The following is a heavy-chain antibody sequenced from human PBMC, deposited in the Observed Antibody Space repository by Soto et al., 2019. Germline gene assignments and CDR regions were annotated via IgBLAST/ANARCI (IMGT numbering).Heavy chain of an antibody. CDR3: AREKEEYYDILTCYLNAFDI. V-gene: IGHV1-18*01. Sequence: QVQLVQSGAEVKKPGASVKVSCKASGYTFTSYGISWVRQAPGQGLEWMGWISAYNGNTNYAQKLQGRVTMTTDTSTSTAYMELRSLRSDDTAVYYCAREKEEYYDILTCYLNAFDIWGQGTMVTVSS. CDR1: GYTFTSYG. CDR2: ISAYNGNT. J-gene: IGHJ3*02. D-gene: IGHD3-9*01.